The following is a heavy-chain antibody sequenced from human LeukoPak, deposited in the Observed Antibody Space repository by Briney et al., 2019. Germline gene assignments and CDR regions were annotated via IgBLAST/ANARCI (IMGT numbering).Heavy chain of an antibody. D-gene: IGHD3-9*01. J-gene: IGHJ6*03. CDR3: ARACPYYDILTGYYTPLYYYYMDV. Sequence: ASVKVSCKASGYTFTSYGISWVRQAPGQGLEWMGWISVYNGNTNYAQKLQGRVTMTTDTSTSTAYMELRSLRSDDTAVYYCARACPYYDILTGYYTPLYYYYMDVWGKGTTVTVSS. CDR1: GYTFTSYG. V-gene: IGHV1-18*01. CDR2: ISVYNGNT.